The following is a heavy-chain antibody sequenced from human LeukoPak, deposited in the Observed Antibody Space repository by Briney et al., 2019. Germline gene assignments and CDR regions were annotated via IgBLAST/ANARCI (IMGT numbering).Heavy chain of an antibody. D-gene: IGHD5-18*01. CDR1: GFTFSSYG. CDR2: ISYDGSNK. V-gene: IGHV3-30*03. J-gene: IGHJ4*02. CDR3: ARTPLGYSAFDY. Sequence: GGSLRLSCAASGFTFSSYGMHWVRQAPGKGLEWVAVISYDGSNKYYADSVKGRFTISRDNSKNTLYLQMNSLRAEDTAVYYCARTPLGYSAFDYWGQGTLVTVSS.